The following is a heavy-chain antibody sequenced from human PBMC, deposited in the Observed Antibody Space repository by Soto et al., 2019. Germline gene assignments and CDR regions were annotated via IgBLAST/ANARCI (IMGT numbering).Heavy chain of an antibody. CDR3: AKGPR. CDR2: ISPDGGEI. Sequence: LVESGGGLVQRGGSLRLSCAASGFTFSNIWMSWVRRSPEKGPEWVASISPDGGEIYYVDSVKGRFTISRDNTRNSLYLQMNSLRAEDTAVYYCAKGPRWGQGTLVTVSS. J-gene: IGHJ4*02. CDR1: GFTFSNIW. V-gene: IGHV3-7*01.